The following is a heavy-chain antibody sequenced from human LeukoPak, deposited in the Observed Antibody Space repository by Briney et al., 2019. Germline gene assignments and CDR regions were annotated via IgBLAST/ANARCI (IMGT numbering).Heavy chain of an antibody. V-gene: IGHV5-10-1*01. CDR3: ATGASKVTTDFANY. J-gene: IGHJ4*02. CDR1: GYSFTNYW. Sequence: PGESLKISCKASGYSFTNYWISWVRQMPGKGLEWMGRIDPGDSYTNYSPSFEGHVTISVDKSISSAFLQWNSLKASDSAMYYCATGASKVTTDFANYWGQGTQVAVSS. CDR2: IDPGDSYT. D-gene: IGHD4-17*01.